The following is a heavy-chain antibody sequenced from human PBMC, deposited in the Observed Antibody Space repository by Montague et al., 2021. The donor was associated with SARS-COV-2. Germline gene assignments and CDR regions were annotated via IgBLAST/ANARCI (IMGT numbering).Heavy chain of an antibody. CDR1: GFSLSTSGMR. V-gene: IGHV2-70*04. Sequence: VKPTQTLTLTCTLSGFSLSTSGMRASWIRQPPGKALEWLARIDWDDDKFYSTSLKTRLTISKDTSKNQAVLTMTNMDPVDTATYYCARGYYDILTNYYDAFDIWGQGTMVTVSS. J-gene: IGHJ3*02. CDR2: IDWDDDK. D-gene: IGHD3-9*01. CDR3: ARGYYDILTNYYDAFDI.